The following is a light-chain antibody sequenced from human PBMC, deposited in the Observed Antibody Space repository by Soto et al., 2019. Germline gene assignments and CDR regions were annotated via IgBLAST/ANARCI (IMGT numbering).Light chain of an antibody. CDR1: SSDIGSYNL. J-gene: IGLJ3*02. V-gene: IGLV2-23*01. Sequence: QSALTQPASVSGSPGQSITISCTGTSSDIGSYNLVSWYLQHPGKAPKLMIYEGTKRPSGVSNRFSGSQSGNTASLTISGLQAEDEADYYCCSYAGDSTWVFGGGTQLTVL. CDR3: CSYAGDSTWV. CDR2: EGT.